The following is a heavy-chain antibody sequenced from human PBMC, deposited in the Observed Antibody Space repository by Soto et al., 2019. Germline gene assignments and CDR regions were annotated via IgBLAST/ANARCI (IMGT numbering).Heavy chain of an antibody. Sequence: GASVKVSCKASGYTFTSYYMHWVRQAPGQGLEWMGIINPSGGSTSYAQKFQGRVTMTRDTSTSTVYMELSSLRSEDTAVYYCARDREPGIAAAGDAFDIWGQGTMVTVS. J-gene: IGHJ3*02. CDR2: INPSGGST. CDR3: ARDREPGIAAAGDAFDI. V-gene: IGHV1-46*01. D-gene: IGHD6-13*01. CDR1: GYTFTSYY.